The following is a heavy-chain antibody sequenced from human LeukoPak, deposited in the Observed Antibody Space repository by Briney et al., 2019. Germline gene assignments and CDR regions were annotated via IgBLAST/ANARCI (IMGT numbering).Heavy chain of an antibody. V-gene: IGHV3-21*01. Sequence: GSLRLSCAASGFTFSSYSMNWVRQAPGKGLEWVSSISSSSSYIYYADSVKGRFTISRDNAKNSLYLQMNSLRAEDTAVYYCARVGNYDFWSGYRDYYYYMDVWGKGTTVTVSS. CDR3: ARVGNYDFWSGYRDYYYYMDV. D-gene: IGHD3-3*01. CDR2: ISSSSSYI. J-gene: IGHJ6*03. CDR1: GFTFSSYS.